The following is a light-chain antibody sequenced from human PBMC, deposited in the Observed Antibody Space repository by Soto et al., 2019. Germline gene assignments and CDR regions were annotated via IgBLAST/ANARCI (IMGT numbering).Light chain of an antibody. Sequence: QSVLTQPRSVSGSPGQSVTISCTGTSSDVGGYNYVSWYQQHPGKAPKLIIFEAYKRPSGVSNRFSGSKSGSTASLTISGLQAEDEADYYCCSNAVGSTYVFGTGTKVTVL. CDR3: CSNAVGSTYV. J-gene: IGLJ1*01. CDR2: EAY. V-gene: IGLV2-11*01. CDR1: SSDVGGYNY.